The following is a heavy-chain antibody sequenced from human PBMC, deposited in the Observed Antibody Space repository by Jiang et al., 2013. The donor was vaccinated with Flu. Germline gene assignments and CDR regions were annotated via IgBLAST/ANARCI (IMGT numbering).Heavy chain of an antibody. CDR3: ARDWYSSSSFDY. V-gene: IGHV3-33*01. Sequence: VQLLESGGGVVQPGRSLRLSCAASGFTFSSYGMHWVRQAPGKGLEWVAVIWYDGSNKYYADSVKGRFTISRDNSKNTLYLQMNSLRAEDTAVYYCARDWYSSSSFDYWGQGTLVTVSS. CDR1: GFTFSSYG. CDR2: IWYDGSNK. D-gene: IGHD6-6*01. J-gene: IGHJ4*02.